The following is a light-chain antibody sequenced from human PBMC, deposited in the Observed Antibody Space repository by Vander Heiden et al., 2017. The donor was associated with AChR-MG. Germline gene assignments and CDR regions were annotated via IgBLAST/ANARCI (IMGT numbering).Light chain of an antibody. CDR1: VLSKQS. J-gene: IGLJ1*01. V-gene: IGLV3-25*03. Sequence: SYELTQPPSVSVSPGQTARITCSADVLSKQSVYWYQQRPGQAPVVVMFKDIERPSGISERFSGSRSGTTVTLTISGVQPEDEAAYYCQSADITGTSYVFGAGTKVTVL. CDR3: QSADITGTSYV. CDR2: KDI.